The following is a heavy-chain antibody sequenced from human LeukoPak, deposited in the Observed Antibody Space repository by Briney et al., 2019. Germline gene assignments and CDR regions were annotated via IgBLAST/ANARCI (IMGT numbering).Heavy chain of an antibody. D-gene: IGHD2-21*01. CDR3: ARDACGGDCPYDAFDI. CDR1: GFTFSTYS. V-gene: IGHV3-21*01. CDR2: ISSSSSYI. J-gene: IGHJ3*02. Sequence: PGGSLRLSCAASGFTFSTYSMNWVRQAPGKGLEWVSSISSSSSYIYYADSVKGRFTISRDNAKNSLSLHMNSLRAEDTAVYCCARDACGGDCPYDAFDIWGQGTMVTVSS.